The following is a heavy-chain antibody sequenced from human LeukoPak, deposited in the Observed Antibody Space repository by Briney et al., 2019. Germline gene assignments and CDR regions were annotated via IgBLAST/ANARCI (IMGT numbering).Heavy chain of an antibody. D-gene: IGHD3/OR15-3a*01. CDR2: ISGSGGST. J-gene: IGHJ6*04. CDR1: GFTFSSYA. V-gene: IGHV3-23*01. Sequence: GGSLRLSCAASGFTFSSYAMSWVRQAPGKGLEWVSAISGSGGSTYHADSVKGRFTISRDNSKNTLYLQMNSLRAEDTAVYYCAKKAGLYYYYYGMDVWGKGTTVTVSS. CDR3: AKKAGLYYYYYGMDV.